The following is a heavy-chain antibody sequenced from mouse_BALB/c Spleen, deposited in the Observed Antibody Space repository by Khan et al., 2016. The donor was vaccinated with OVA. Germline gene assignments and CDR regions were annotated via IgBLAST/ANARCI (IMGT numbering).Heavy chain of an antibody. Sequence: QLQESGPGLVTPSQSLSLLCTVISYPITSDYAWNWTRQFPGNKLEWMGYISYSGRTSYNPSPKSRISLTRDTPKNQCLLQLDSVTTEGTATYYCARSVSITTVVATGFDYWGQGTTVTVSS. D-gene: IGHD1-1*01. CDR3: ARSVSITTVVATGFDY. CDR1: SYPITSDYA. J-gene: IGHJ2*01. CDR2: ISYSGRT. V-gene: IGHV3-2*02.